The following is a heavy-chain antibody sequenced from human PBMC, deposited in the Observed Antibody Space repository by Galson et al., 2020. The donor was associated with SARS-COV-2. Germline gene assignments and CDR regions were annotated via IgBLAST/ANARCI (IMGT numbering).Heavy chain of an antibody. CDR2: IYYTGST. CDR1: GDSISSYY. CDR3: ARGMPYSSSWYDY. V-gene: IGHV4-59*01. J-gene: IGHJ4*02. D-gene: IGHD6-13*01. Sequence: ETSETLSLTCTVSGDSISSYYWSWIRQPPGKGLEWIGYIYYTGSTNYNPSLKSRVTISVDTSKNQFSLKLSSVTAADTAVYYCARGMPYSSSWYDYWGQGTLVTVSS.